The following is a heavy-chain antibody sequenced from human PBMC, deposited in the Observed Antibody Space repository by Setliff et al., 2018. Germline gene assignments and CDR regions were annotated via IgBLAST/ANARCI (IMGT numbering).Heavy chain of an antibody. CDR2: IHYSENT. V-gene: IGHV4-39*01. CDR1: GGSITSGRYY. Sequence: PSATLSLNCTVSGGSITSGRYYWGFIRQPPGQGLEWIASIHYSENTDYNPFLKTRVTRSVDTSKNQFSLKLGFATAADTAVYYCARHPSSGSYYGGSILYFDDWGPGILVTVSS. CDR3: ARHPSSGSYYGGSILYFDD. D-gene: IGHD1-26*01. J-gene: IGHJ4*02.